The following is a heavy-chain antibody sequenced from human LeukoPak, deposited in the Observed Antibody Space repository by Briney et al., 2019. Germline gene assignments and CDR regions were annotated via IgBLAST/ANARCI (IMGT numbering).Heavy chain of an antibody. CDR2: INHSGST. V-gene: IGHV4-34*01. Sequence: ASLRLSCAASGFTFNNYAMTWIRQPPGKGLEWIGEINHSGSTNYNPSLKSRVTISVDTSKNQFSLKLSSVTAADTAVYYCARATRRGSGTNWGQGTLVTVSS. CDR3: ARATRRGSGTN. CDR1: GFTFNNYA. J-gene: IGHJ4*02. D-gene: IGHD6-19*01.